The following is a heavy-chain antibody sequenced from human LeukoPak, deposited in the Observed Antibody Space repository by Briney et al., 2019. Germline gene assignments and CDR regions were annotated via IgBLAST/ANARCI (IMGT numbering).Heavy chain of an antibody. J-gene: IGHJ4*02. CDR3: ARWGSSTITRPYYFDY. CDR2: IYPGDSDT. V-gene: IGHV5-51*01. Sequence: GESLKISCKGSGSSFTSYWIGWGRQVPGKGLEWMGIIYPGDSDTRYSPSFQGQVTISADKSISTAYLQWSSLKASDTAMYYCARWGSSTITRPYYFDYWGQGTLVTVSS. D-gene: IGHD2-2*01. CDR1: GSSFTSYW.